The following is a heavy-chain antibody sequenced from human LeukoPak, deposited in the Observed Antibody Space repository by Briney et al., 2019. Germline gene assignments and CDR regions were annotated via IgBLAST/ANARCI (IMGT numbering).Heavy chain of an antibody. D-gene: IGHD5-12*01. CDR2: ISWNSGSI. J-gene: IGHJ3*02. CDR1: GFTFDDYA. V-gene: IGHV3-9*01. CDR3: AKDMKEGRGYSGYVRIRGGAFDI. Sequence: GGSLRLSCPASGFTFDDYAMHWVRQAPGKGLEWVSGISWNSGSIGYADSVKGRFTISRDNAKNSLYLQMNSLRAEDTALYYCAKDMKEGRGYSGYVRIRGGAFDIWGQGTMVTVSS.